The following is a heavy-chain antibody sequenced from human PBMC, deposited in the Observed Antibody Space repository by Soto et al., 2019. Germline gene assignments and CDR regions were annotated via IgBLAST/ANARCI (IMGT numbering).Heavy chain of an antibody. D-gene: IGHD3-22*01. Sequence: VQVVESGGGVVQPGRSLRLSCAASGFTLSIYNMHWVRQAPGKGLEWVSGINWNSGSIGYADSVKGRFTISRDNAKNSLYLQMNSLRTEDTALYYCAKGYNYDRSGNPDYWGQGTLVTVSS. V-gene: IGHV3-9*01. CDR3: AKGYNYDRSGNPDY. J-gene: IGHJ4*02. CDR1: GFTLSIYN. CDR2: INWNSGSI.